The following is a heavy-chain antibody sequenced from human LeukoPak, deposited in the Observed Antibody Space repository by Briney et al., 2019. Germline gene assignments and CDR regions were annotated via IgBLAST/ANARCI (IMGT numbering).Heavy chain of an antibody. Sequence: PSETLSLTCTVSGGSISSYYWSWIRQPPGKGLEWIGEINHSGSTNYNPSLKSRVTISVDTSKNQFSLKLSSVTAADTAVYYCARGRTGYCSSTSCYMGWFDPWGQGTLVTVSS. V-gene: IGHV4-34*01. J-gene: IGHJ5*02. CDR2: INHSGST. D-gene: IGHD2-2*02. CDR3: ARGRTGYCSSTSCYMGWFDP. CDR1: GGSISSYY.